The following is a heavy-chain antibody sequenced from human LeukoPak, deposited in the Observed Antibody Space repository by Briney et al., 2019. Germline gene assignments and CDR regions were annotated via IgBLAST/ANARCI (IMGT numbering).Heavy chain of an antibody. CDR1: GFTFSSYE. D-gene: IGHD6-19*01. J-gene: IGHJ6*03. CDR3: ATSLSGWGTYHYMNV. Sequence: GGSLRLSCAASGFTFSSYEMNWVRQAPGKGLEWVSYISSSGSTIYYADSVRGRFTLSRDNAKNTLYLQMNSLRAEDAAVYYCATSLSGWGTYHYMNVWGKGTTVTISS. V-gene: IGHV3-48*03. CDR2: ISSSGSTI.